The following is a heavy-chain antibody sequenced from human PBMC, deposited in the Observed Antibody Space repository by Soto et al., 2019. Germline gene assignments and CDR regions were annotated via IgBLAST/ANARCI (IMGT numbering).Heavy chain of an antibody. V-gene: IGHV4-59*01. CDR1: GGSISSYY. CDR3: ARGAYSSSSEYFDY. D-gene: IGHD6-6*01. J-gene: IGHJ4*02. Sequence: SETLSLTCTVSGGSISSYYWSWIRQPPGKGLEWIGYIYYSGSTNYNPSLKSRVTISVDTSKNQFSLRLSSVTAADTAVYYCARGAYSSSSEYFDYWGQGTLVTVSS. CDR2: IYYSGST.